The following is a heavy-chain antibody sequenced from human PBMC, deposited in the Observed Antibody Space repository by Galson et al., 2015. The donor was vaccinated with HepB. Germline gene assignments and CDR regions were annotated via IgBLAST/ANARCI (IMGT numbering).Heavy chain of an antibody. CDR1: GFTFSSYS. D-gene: IGHD5-24*01. Sequence: SLRLSCAASGFTFSSYSMNWVRQAPGKGLEWVSSISSSSSYIYYADSVKGRFTISRDNAENSLYLQMNSLRAEDTAVYYCARDDLEMATLLLFDYWGQGTLVTVSS. CDR3: ARDDLEMATLLLFDY. J-gene: IGHJ4*02. V-gene: IGHV3-21*01. CDR2: ISSSSSYI.